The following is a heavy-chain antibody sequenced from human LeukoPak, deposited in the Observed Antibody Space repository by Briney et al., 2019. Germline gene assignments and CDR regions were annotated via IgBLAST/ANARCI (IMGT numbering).Heavy chain of an antibody. CDR1: GCRFTSYW. V-gene: IGHV5-51*01. CDR2: IYPGDSDT. D-gene: IGHD3-22*01. CDR3: ARRHYYDSSGFDY. Sequence: GASLKISCKGSGCRFTSYWIGWVRQMPGKGLEWMGIIYPGDSDTRYSPSFQGQVTISADKSISTAYLQWSSLKASDTAMYYCARRHYYDSSGFDYWGQGTLVTVSS. J-gene: IGHJ4*02.